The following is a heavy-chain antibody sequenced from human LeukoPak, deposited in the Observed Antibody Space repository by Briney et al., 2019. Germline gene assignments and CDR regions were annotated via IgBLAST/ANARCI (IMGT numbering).Heavy chain of an antibody. J-gene: IGHJ4*02. V-gene: IGHV3-30*02. CDR2: IRYGGSNK. CDR1: GFTFSSYG. CDR3: AKGERSNNWNRIFDY. D-gene: IGHD1-20*01. Sequence: GGSLRLSCAASGFTFSSYGMHWVRQAPGKGLEWVSFIRYGGSNKYYADSVKGRFTISRDNSKNTLYLQMNSLRAEDTAVYYCAKGERSNNWNRIFDYWGQGTLVTVSS.